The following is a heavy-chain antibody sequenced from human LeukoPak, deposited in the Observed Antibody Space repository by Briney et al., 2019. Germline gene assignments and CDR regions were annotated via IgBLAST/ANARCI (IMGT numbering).Heavy chain of an antibody. D-gene: IGHD6-19*01. CDR2: IKQDGSEK. CDR3: ARDRYSSGWYRPFDY. J-gene: IGHJ4*02. Sequence: PGGSLRLSCAASGFTFSSYWMSWVRQAPGKRLEWVANIKQDGSEKYYVDSVKGRFTISRDNAKNSLYLQMNSLRAEDTAVYYCARDRYSSGWYRPFDYWGQGTLVTVSS. V-gene: IGHV3-7*01. CDR1: GFTFSSYW.